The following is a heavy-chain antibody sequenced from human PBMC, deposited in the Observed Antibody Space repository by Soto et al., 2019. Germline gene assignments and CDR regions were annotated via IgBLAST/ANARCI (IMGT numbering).Heavy chain of an antibody. CDR3: TSSALIDYYYYYGMDV. CDR2: IRSKANSYAT. V-gene: IGHV3-73*02. Sequence: EVQLVESGGGLVQPGGSLKLYCAASGFTFSGSAMHWVRQASGKGLEWVGRIRSKANSYATAYAASVKGRFTISRDDSKNTAYLQMNSLKTEDTAVYYCTSSALIDYYYYYGMDVWGQGTTVTVSS. J-gene: IGHJ6*02. D-gene: IGHD3-22*01. CDR1: GFTFSGSA.